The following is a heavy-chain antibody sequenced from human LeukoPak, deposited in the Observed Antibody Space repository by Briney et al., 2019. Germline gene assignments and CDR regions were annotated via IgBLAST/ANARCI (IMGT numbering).Heavy chain of an antibody. J-gene: IGHJ3*02. V-gene: IGHV3-7*03. Sequence: GGSLRLSCAASGFTFSSYWMSWVRQAPGKGLEWVANIKQDGSEKYYVDSVKGRCTISRDNAKNSLYLQMNSLRAEDTAVYYCARALWAWIKDAFDIWGQGTMVTVSS. D-gene: IGHD5-12*01. CDR2: IKQDGSEK. CDR3: ARALWAWIKDAFDI. CDR1: GFTFSSYW.